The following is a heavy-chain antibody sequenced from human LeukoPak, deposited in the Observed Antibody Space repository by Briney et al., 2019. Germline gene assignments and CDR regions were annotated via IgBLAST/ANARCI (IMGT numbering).Heavy chain of an antibody. V-gene: IGHV3-30*03. D-gene: IGHD6-19*01. Sequence: PGRSLRLSCAASGFTFSSYGMQWVRQAPGKGLEWVAVISYDGSNKYYADSVKGRFTISRDNSKNTLYLQMNSLRAEDTAVYYCAREGIAVAGIVDWGQGTLVTVSS. J-gene: IGHJ4*02. CDR3: AREGIAVAGIVD. CDR2: ISYDGSNK. CDR1: GFTFSSYG.